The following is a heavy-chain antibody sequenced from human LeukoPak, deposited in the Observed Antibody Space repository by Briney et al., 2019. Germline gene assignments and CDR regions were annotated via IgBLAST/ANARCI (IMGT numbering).Heavy chain of an antibody. CDR1: GFTFSSYS. CDR3: ARGFATWSLWFGQLPYYFDL. D-gene: IGHD3-10*01. CDR2: VSYDGSDK. V-gene: IGHV3-30-3*01. J-gene: IGHJ4*02. Sequence: GRSLRLSCAASGFTFSSYSMHWVRQAPGKGLEWVAVVSYDGSDKYYADSVKGRFTVSRDNSKNTLYLQMNSLRAEDTATYYCARGFATWSLWFGQLPYYFDLWGQGTLVAVSS.